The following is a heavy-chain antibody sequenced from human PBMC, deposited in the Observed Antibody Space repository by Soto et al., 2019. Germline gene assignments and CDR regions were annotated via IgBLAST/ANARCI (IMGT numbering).Heavy chain of an antibody. J-gene: IGHJ4*02. Sequence: SGGSLRLSCAASGFIFTNYWMHWVRQVPGEGLVWVARIDYDGSSTNYADSVKGRFTISRDNAKSTLYLQMNSLRVEDTAVYYCAVIAPGYWGQGTLVTVSS. V-gene: IGHV3-74*01. CDR2: IDYDGSST. CDR1: GFIFTNYW. D-gene: IGHD3-16*02. CDR3: AVIAPGY.